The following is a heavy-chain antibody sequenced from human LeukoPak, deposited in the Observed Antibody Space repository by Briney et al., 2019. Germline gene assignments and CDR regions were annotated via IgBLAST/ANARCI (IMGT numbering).Heavy chain of an antibody. D-gene: IGHD3-10*01. J-gene: IGHJ6*03. CDR3: ARVPMVRGVIIGSYYMDV. CDR2: ISAYNGNK. Sequence: ASVKVSCKASGYIFPSYVISWVRRAPGQGVEWMGWISAYNGNKNYAQKLQGRVTMTTDTSTSTAYMELRSLRSDDTAVYYCARVPMVRGVIIGSYYMDVWAKGPRSPSP. CDR1: GYIFPSYV. V-gene: IGHV1-18*01.